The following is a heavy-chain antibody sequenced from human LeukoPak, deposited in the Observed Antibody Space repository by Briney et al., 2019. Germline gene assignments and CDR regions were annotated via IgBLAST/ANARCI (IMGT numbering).Heavy chain of an antibody. Sequence: SQTLSLTCTVSGGSISSGGYCWSWIRQHPGKGLEWIGYIYYSGNTYYNPSLKSRVIISVDTSKNQFSLKLSSVTAADTAVYYCARSRGGYCSSTSCSRFGYWGQGTLVTVSS. CDR2: IYYSGNT. CDR3: ARSRGGYCSSTSCSRFGY. D-gene: IGHD2-2*01. J-gene: IGHJ4*02. CDR1: GGSISSGGYC. V-gene: IGHV4-31*03.